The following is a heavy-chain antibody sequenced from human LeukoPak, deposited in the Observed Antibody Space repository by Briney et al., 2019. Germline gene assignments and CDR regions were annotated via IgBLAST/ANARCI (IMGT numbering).Heavy chain of an antibody. Sequence: GGSLRLSCAASGFTFSSYSMNWVRQAPGKGLEWVSYISSSTNTIYYADSVKGRFTISRDNAKNSLFLQMNSLRDEDTAVYYCARGGYGANDDAFDIWGEGTMVTVSS. J-gene: IGHJ3*02. CDR2: ISSSTNTI. V-gene: IGHV3-48*02. D-gene: IGHD4/OR15-4a*01. CDR1: GFTFSSYS. CDR3: ARGGYGANDDAFDI.